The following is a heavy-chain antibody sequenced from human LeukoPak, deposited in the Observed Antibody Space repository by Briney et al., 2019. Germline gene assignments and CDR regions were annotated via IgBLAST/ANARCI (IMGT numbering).Heavy chain of an antibody. V-gene: IGHV3-23*01. CDR1: GFTFSSYA. J-gene: IGHJ1*01. CDR2: ISGSGGST. Sequence: GGSLRLSCAASGFTFSSYAMSWVRQVSGRGLEWVLVISGSGGSTYYADSVKGRFTISRDNSKNTLYLQMKSLRAEDTAVYYCAKEIYGDSTGGRFQHWGQGTLVTVS. CDR3: AKEIYGDSTGGRFQH. D-gene: IGHD4-17*01.